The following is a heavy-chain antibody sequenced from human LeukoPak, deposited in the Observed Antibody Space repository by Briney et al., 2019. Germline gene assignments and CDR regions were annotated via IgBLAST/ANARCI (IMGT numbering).Heavy chain of an antibody. CDR1: GYTFTGYY. V-gene: IGHV1-2*02. CDR2: INPNSGGT. D-gene: IGHD3-22*01. J-gene: IGHJ5*02. CDR3: ARDGYDSSCYFPVPHWFDP. Sequence: ASVKVSCKASGYTFTGYYMHWVRQAPGQGLEWMGWINPNSGGTNYAQKFQGRVTMTRDTSISTAYMELSRLRSDDTAVYYCARDGYDSSCYFPVPHWFDPWGQGTLVTVSS.